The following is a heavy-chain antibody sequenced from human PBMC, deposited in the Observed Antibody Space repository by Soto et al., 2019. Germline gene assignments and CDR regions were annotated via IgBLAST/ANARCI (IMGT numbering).Heavy chain of an antibody. J-gene: IGHJ6*02. CDR3: AREETAWPLAYGLDV. CDR1: GGSFSTNS. CDR2: IGRRSDI. V-gene: IGHV3-21*01. D-gene: IGHD2-21*02. Sequence: EGALRLSCVASGGSFSTNSKHWVGQAPGKGLEWVSSIGRRSDIYYADSVKGRFTISRDNAKNSVSLQMNSLRDEDTAVYYCAREETAWPLAYGLDVWGPGTTVTVSS.